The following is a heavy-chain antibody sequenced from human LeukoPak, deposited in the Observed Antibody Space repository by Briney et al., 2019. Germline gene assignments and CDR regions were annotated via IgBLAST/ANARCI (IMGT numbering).Heavy chain of an antibody. D-gene: IGHD5-18*01. CDR2: IYSGGST. CDR3: ARDDGSYGPFDY. Sequence: GGSLRLSCAVSGFTVSSNYMSWVRQAPGKGLDWVSVIYSGGSTYYADSVKGRFTISRDDSKNTLYLQMNSLRAGDTAVYYCARDDGSYGPFDYWGQGTLVTVSS. V-gene: IGHV3-53*01. CDR1: GFTVSSNY. J-gene: IGHJ4*02.